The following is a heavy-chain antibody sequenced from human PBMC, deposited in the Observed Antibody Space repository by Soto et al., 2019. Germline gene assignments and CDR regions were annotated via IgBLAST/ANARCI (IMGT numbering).Heavy chain of an antibody. J-gene: IGHJ5*02. D-gene: IGHD2-15*01. V-gene: IGHV3-23*01. CDR2: ISGSGGST. Sequence: EVQLLESGGGLVQPGGSVRLSCAASGFTFSSYAMSWVRQPPGKGLEWVSAISGSGGSTYYAASVKGRFTISSDNCKNTLYLQIASLRAADTAVYYCATGVVDALADWFDPWGQGSLVTVSS. CDR3: ATGVVDALADWFDP. CDR1: GFTFSSYA.